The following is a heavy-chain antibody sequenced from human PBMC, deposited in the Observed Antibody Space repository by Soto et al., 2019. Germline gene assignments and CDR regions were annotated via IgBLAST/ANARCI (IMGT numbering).Heavy chain of an antibody. CDR1: GGSISSYY. D-gene: IGHD3-3*01. Sequence: QVQLQESGPGLVKPSETLSLTCTVSGGSISSYYWSWIRQPPGKGLEWIGYIYYSGSTNYNPSLKSRVTISVETSKTQFSLKLSSVTAADTAVYYCARAGWSGYYYGCEGLMCPYYFDYWGQGTLVTVSS. CDR2: IYYSGST. J-gene: IGHJ4*02. CDR3: ARAGWSGYYYGCEGLMCPYYFDY. V-gene: IGHV4-59*01.